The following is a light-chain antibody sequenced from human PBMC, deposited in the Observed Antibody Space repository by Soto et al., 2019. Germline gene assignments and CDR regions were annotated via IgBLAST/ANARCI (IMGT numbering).Light chain of an antibody. CDR3: CSYAGPTTFVV. J-gene: IGLJ2*01. CDR1: SSDVGNYNL. V-gene: IGLV2-23*02. Sequence: QSVLTQPASVSGSPGQSITISCTGTSSDVGNYNLVSWYQQYPGKAPKLMIFGVSERPSGVSNRFSGSKSGNTASLTISGLQAEDEADYYCCSYAGPTTFVVFGGGTKVTVL. CDR2: GVS.